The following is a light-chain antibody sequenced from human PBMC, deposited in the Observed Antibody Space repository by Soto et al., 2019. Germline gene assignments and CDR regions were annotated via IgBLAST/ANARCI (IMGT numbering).Light chain of an antibody. CDR3: QQYSNWPPWT. Sequence: EIVMTQSPATLSVSPGERATLSCRASQSVSSSLAWYQQKPGQAPRLLIYAASSRATGFPARFSGSGSGTDFALTISSLQSEEFAVYYCQQYSNWPPWTFGQGTKVELK. CDR1: QSVSSS. V-gene: IGKV3-15*01. J-gene: IGKJ1*01. CDR2: AAS.